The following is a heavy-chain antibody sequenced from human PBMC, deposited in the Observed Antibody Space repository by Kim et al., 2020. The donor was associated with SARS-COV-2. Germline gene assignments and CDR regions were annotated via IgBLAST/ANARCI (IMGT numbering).Heavy chain of an antibody. CDR2: IGTAGDT. V-gene: IGHV3-13*01. CDR1: GFTFSSYD. J-gene: IGHJ3*02. D-gene: IGHD3-10*01. Sequence: GGSLRLSCAASGFTFSSYDMHWVRQATGKGLEWVSAIGTAGDTYYPGSVKGRFTISRENAKNSLYLQMNSLRAGDTAVYYCARSITMVRGVILAFDIWGQGTMVTVSS. CDR3: ARSITMVRGVILAFDI.